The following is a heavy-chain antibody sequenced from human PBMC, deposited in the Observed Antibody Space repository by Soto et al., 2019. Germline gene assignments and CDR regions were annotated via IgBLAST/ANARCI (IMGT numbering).Heavy chain of an antibody. Sequence: NPSETLSLTCSVSGDSISSSSYYWGWIRQPPGKGLEWIGSIYYSGSTYYNPSLKSRVTISVDTSKNQFSLKLSSVTAADTAVYYCARLSDYSNPLYYYYGMDVWGQGTTVTVSS. D-gene: IGHD4-4*01. CDR3: ARLSDYSNPLYYYYGMDV. J-gene: IGHJ6*02. CDR2: IYYSGST. V-gene: IGHV4-39*01. CDR1: GDSISSSSYY.